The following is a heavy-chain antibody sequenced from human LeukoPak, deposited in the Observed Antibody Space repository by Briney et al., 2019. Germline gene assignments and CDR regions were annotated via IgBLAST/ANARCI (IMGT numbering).Heavy chain of an antibody. J-gene: IGHJ6*03. CDR1: GSPISSGYY. V-gene: IGHV4-38-2*01. Sequence: PSETLSLTCAVSGSPISSGYYWGWIRQPPGKGLEWIGSIYHSGSTYYNPSLKSRVTILVDTSKNQFSLKLSSVTAADTAVYYFARTQLAYYYYYMDVWGKGTSVTVSS. CDR2: IYHSGST. D-gene: IGHD5-18*01. CDR3: ARTQLAYYYYYMDV.